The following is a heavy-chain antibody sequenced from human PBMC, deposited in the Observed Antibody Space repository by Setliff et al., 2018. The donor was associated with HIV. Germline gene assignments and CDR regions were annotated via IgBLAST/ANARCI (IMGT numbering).Heavy chain of an antibody. CDR1: GDFFSSDYY. CDR2: IYTSGST. CDR3: ARRSGFALDY. Sequence: SETLSLTCTVSGDFFSSDYYWSWIRQPAGKGLEWIGHIYTSGSTNYNPSLKSRVTISVDTSKNQFSLKLSSVTAADTAVYYCARRSGFALDYWGQGTLVTVSS. V-gene: IGHV4-61*09. D-gene: IGHD5-12*01. J-gene: IGHJ4*02.